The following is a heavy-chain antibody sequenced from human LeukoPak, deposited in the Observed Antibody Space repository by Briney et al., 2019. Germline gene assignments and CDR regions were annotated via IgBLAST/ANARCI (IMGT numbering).Heavy chain of an antibody. J-gene: IGHJ4*02. CDR2: NDGTYT. CDR3: GREIEAPGKTLDY. CDR1: GFTSSSYW. Sequence: GGSLRLSCTVSGFTSSSYWMHWVRHAPGKGLVWVSRNDGTYTVYADSVKGRFTISRDNAKNTLYLQMNSLRPEDTAVYYCGREIEAPGKTLDYWGQGTLVTVSS. V-gene: IGHV3-74*01.